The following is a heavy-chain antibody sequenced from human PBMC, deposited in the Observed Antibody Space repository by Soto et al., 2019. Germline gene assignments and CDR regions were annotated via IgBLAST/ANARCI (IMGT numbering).Heavy chain of an antibody. CDR1: GFTFSSYA. CDR3: ARGVPAAMRYYYYGMDV. V-gene: IGHV3-30-3*01. D-gene: IGHD2-2*01. J-gene: IGHJ6*02. Sequence: QVQLVESGGGVVQPGRSLRLSCAASGFTFSSYAMHWVRQAPGKGLEWVAVISYDGSNKYYADSVKGRFTISRDNSKNTLYLQMNSLRAEDTAVYYCARGVPAAMRYYYYGMDVWGQGTTVTVSS. CDR2: ISYDGSNK.